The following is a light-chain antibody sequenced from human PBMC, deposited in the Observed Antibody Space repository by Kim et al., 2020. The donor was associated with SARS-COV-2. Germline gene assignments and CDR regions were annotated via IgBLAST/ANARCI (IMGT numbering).Light chain of an antibody. Sequence: DIQMTQSPSSLSASVGDRVTITCRASQSISTYLNWYQQKPGEAPKLLIYTASTLQSGVPSRFSGRGSGTDFSLTISSLQPEDSATYYCQQSNSTPRTFGGGTKVDIK. CDR3: QQSNSTPRT. CDR2: TAS. CDR1: QSISTY. J-gene: IGKJ4*01. V-gene: IGKV1-39*01.